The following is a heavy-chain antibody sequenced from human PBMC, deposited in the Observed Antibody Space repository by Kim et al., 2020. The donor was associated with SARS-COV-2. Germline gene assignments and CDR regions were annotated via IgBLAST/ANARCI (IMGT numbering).Heavy chain of an antibody. CDR3: ASPFLPSSSITMVRGDDAFDI. V-gene: IGHV4-38-2*02. CDR1: GYSISSGYY. CDR2: IYHSGST. D-gene: IGHD3-10*01. Sequence: SETLSLTCTVSGYSISSGYYWGWIRQPPGKGLEWIGSIYHSGSTYYNPSLKSRVTISVDTSKNQFSLKLSSVTAADTAVYYCASPFLPSSSITMVRGDDAFDIWGQGTMVTVSS. J-gene: IGHJ3*02.